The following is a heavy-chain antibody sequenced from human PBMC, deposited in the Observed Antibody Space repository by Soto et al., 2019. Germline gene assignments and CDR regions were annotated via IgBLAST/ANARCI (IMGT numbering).Heavy chain of an antibody. CDR1: GFTFSSYA. J-gene: IGHJ4*02. CDR3: AKGLKMTTVTYDY. D-gene: IGHD4-17*01. CDR2: ISGRGEST. Sequence: EVQLLESGGGLVQPGGSLRLSCAASGFTFSSYAMSWVRQAPGKGLEWVATISGRGESTFYADSVKGRFSISRDNAKNTLYLQMNSLRVEDTAVYFCAKGLKMTTVTYDYWGQGTLVTVSS. V-gene: IGHV3-23*01.